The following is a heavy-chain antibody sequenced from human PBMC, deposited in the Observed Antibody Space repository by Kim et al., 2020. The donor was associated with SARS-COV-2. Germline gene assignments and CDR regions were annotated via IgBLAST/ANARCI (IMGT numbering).Heavy chain of an antibody. CDR3: AGAQAAI. CDR2: GSED. Sequence: GSEDYYGGSLKGRFTISRDNAKNSLYLQRDSLRAEDTAVYYCAGAQAAIWCQGTLVTVSS. V-gene: IGHV3-7*03. J-gene: IGHJ4*02. D-gene: IGHD2-2*01.